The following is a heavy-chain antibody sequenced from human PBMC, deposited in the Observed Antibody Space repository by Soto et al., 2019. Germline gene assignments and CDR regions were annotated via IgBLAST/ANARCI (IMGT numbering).Heavy chain of an antibody. D-gene: IGHD6-19*01. CDR2: IFPNVGTA. CDR3: ARARYSSRWGTFDS. CDR1: GGSFSTNE. Sequence: QVHLEQSGAEVKKAGTSVKVSCKAFGGSFSTNELDWVRQAPGQGLEWMGRIFPNVGTADYAQKFEGRLTIRADDSTATVFMDLSRLTSADTAVYFCARARYSSRWGTFDSWGQGTQVAVSS. J-gene: IGHJ4*02. V-gene: IGHV1-69*01.